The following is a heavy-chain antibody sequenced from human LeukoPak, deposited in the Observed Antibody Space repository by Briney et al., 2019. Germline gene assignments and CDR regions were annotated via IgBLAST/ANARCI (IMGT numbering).Heavy chain of an antibody. Sequence: SETLSLTCAVYGASFSGYYWSWIRQPPGKGLEWIGEIYHSGSTNYNPSLKSRVTISVDTSKNQFSLKLSSVTAADTAVYYCARDLHWGQGTLVTVSS. V-gene: IGHV4-34*01. CDR2: IYHSGST. CDR1: GASFSGYY. J-gene: IGHJ4*02. CDR3: ARDLH.